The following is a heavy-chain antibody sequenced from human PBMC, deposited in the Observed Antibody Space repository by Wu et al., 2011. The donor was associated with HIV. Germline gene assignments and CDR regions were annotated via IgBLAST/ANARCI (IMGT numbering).Heavy chain of an antibody. D-gene: IGHD1/OR15-1a*01. CDR2: IIPIFGTA. CDR3: ARPGNNDAFDI. CDR1: GGDFITFG. J-gene: IGHJ3*02. V-gene: IGHV1-69*05. Sequence: QVQLMQSGAEVKKPGSSVKVSCEVSGGDFITFGINWVRQAPGQGLEWMGGIIPIFGTANYAQKFQGRVTITTDESTSTAYMELSSLRSEDTAVYYCARPGNNDAFDIWGQGTMVTVSS.